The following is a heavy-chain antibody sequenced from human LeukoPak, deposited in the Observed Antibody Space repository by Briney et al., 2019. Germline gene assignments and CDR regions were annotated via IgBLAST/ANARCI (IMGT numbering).Heavy chain of an antibody. Sequence: ASVKVSCTSSGYTFTIYYMYWVRQAPGQGLEWMGIINPSGGSTSYAQKFQGRGTMTRDTSTITVYMEMSSLRSEDTDVYYCSRDSGMVRGTVDYWGEGTLVTVSS. D-gene: IGHD3-10*01. CDR3: SRDSGMVRGTVDY. J-gene: IGHJ4*02. CDR1: GYTFTIYY. CDR2: INPSGGST. V-gene: IGHV1-46*01.